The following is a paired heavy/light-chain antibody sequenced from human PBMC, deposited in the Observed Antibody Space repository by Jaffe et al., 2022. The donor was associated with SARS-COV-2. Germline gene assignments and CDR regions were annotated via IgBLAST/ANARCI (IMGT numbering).Heavy chain of an antibody. J-gene: IGHJ6*03. V-gene: IGHV3-48*01. CDR3: ARGGSVLRYFDWLLSPLSDMDV. CDR2: ISSSSSTI. CDR1: GFTFSSYS. D-gene: IGHD3-9*01. Sequence: EVQLVESGGGLVQPGGSLRLSCAASGFTFSSYSMNWVRQAPGKGLEWVSYISSSSSTIYYADSVKGRFTISRDNAKNSLYLQMNSLRAEDTAVYYCARGGSVLRYFDWLLSPLSDMDVWGKGTTVTVSS.
Light chain of an antibody. J-gene: IGKJ1*01. CDR3: MQGTHWPPAT. CDR1: QSLVYSDGNTY. V-gene: IGKV2-30*01. CDR2: KVS. Sequence: DVVMTQSPLSLPVTLGQPASISCRSSQSLVYSDGNTYLNWFQQRPGQSPRRLIYKVSNRDSGVPDRFSGSGSGTDFTLKISRVEAEDVGVYYCMQGTHWPPATFGQGTKVEIK.